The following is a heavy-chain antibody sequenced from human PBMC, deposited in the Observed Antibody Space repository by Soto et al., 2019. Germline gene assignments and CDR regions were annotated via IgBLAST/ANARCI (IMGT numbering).Heavy chain of an antibody. J-gene: IGHJ6*02. CDR1: GGSFSGYY. V-gene: IGHV4-34*01. CDR3: ARVKGLWFGLSYYYYGMDV. D-gene: IGHD3-10*01. CDR2: INHSGST. Sequence: SETLSLTCAGYGGSFSGYYWSWIRQPPGKGLEWIGEINHSGSTNYNPSLKSRVTISADTSKNQSSLKLTSVTAADTAVYYCARVKGLWFGLSYYYYGMDVRGQGTTVTVSS.